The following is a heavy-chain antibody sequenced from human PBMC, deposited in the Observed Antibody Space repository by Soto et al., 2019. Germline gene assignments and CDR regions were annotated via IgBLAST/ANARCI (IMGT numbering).Heavy chain of an antibody. CDR2: INTYNGKT. V-gene: IGHV1-18*01. D-gene: IGHD3-16*01. CDR1: GYIFPSYG. CDR3: AMVDVYVTPSPQDV. J-gene: IGHJ6*02. Sequence: ASVKVSCKTSGYIFPSYGIAWARQAPGQGLEWMGWINTYNGKTNYAQNLQGRVTLSTDTSTSTAYMELRSLRSNDTAIYYCAMVDVYVTPSPQDVWGQGTTVTVS.